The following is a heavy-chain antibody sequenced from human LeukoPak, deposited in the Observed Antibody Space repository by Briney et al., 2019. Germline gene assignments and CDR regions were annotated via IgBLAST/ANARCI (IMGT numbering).Heavy chain of an antibody. D-gene: IGHD3-16*02. V-gene: IGHV4-34*01. J-gene: IGHJ4*02. CDR3: ARGRDYDYVWGSYRPRYYFDY. CDR1: GGSFSGYY. Sequence: PSETLSLTCAVYGGSFSGYYWSWIRQPPGKGLEWNGEINHSGSTNYNPSLKSRVTISVDTSKNQFSLKLSSVTAADTAVYYCARGRDYDYVWGSYRPRYYFDYWGQGTLVTVSS. CDR2: INHSGST.